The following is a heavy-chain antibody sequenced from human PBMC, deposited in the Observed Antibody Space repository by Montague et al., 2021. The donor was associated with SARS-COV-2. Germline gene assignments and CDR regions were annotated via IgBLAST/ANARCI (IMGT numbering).Heavy chain of an antibody. J-gene: IGHJ5*02. CDR2: ISYDGSNK. Sequence: SLRLSCAASGFTFSSYAMHWVRQAPGKGLEWVAAISYDGSNKYYADSVKGRFTISRDNSKNTLYLQMNSLRAEDTAVYYCARGHTGGYSSWFDPWGQGTLVTVSS. CDR3: ARGHTGGYSSWFDP. V-gene: IGHV3-30-3*01. CDR1: GFTFSSYA. D-gene: IGHD4-11*01.